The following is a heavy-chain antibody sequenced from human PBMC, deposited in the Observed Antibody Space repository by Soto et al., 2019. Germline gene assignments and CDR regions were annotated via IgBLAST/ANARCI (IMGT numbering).Heavy chain of an antibody. CDR1: GYTFTSYY. V-gene: IGHV1-46*01. CDR2: INPSGGST. CDR3: ARNALGLRLDY. Sequence: QVQLVQSGAEVKKPGASVKGSCKASGYTFTSYYMHWVRQDPGQGLEWMGIINPSGGSTSYAQKFQGRVTMTRDTSTSTVYMELSSLRSEDTAVYYCARNALGLRLDYWGQGTLVTVSS. J-gene: IGHJ4*02. D-gene: IGHD4-17*01.